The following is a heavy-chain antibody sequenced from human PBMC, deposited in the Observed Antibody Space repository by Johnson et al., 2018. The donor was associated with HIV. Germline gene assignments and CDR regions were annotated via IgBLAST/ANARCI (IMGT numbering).Heavy chain of an antibody. J-gene: IGHJ3*02. V-gene: IGHV3-30*09. CDR1: GFTFSSYA. D-gene: IGHD1-26*01. CDR2: ISYDGSEK. CDR3: AKDSGNYGDNAFDI. Sequence: QVQLVESGGGLVQPGRSLRLSCAASGFTFSSYAMHWVRQAPGKGLEWVAVISYDGSEKYFADSVKGRFAISRDSSKNTLYLQMNSLRPEDTAVYYCAKDSGNYGDNAFDIWGRGTMVTVSS.